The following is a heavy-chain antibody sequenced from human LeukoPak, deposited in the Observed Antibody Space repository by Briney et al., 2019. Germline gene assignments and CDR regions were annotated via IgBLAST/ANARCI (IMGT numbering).Heavy chain of an antibody. Sequence: GGSLRLSCAASGFTFSSYGMHWVRQAPGKGLEWVAVIWYDGSNKYYADSVKGRFTISRDNSKNTLYLQMNSLRAEDTAVYYCASMVVTLYYFDYWGQGTLVTVSS. CDR3: ASMVVTLYYFDY. CDR2: IWYDGSNK. D-gene: IGHD4-23*01. J-gene: IGHJ4*02. CDR1: GFTFSSYG. V-gene: IGHV3-33*01.